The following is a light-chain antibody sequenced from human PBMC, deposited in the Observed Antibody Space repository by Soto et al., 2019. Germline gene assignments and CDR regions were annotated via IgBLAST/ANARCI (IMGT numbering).Light chain of an antibody. V-gene: IGLV2-23*01. CDR2: EGS. Sequence: QSALTQPASVSGSPGQSIRISCTGTSSDVGSYTLVSWYQHHPGKAPKLMIYEGSKRPSGVSNRFSGSKSGNTASLTISGLQAEDEADYYCCSYAGSSTYVFGTGTKLTVL. CDR3: CSYAGSSTYV. J-gene: IGLJ1*01. CDR1: SSDVGSYTL.